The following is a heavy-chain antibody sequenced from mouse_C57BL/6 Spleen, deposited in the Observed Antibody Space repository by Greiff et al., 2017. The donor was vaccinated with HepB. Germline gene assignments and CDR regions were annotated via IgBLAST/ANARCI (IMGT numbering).Heavy chain of an antibody. J-gene: IGHJ3*01. CDR1: GYAFSSSW. CDR3: ASGGFAY. V-gene: IGHV1-82*01. CDR2: IYPGDGDT. Sequence: QVQLQQSGPELVKRGASVKISCKASGYAFSSSWMNWVKQRPGKGLEWIGRIYPGDGDTNYNGKFKGKATLTADKSSSTAYMQLSSLTSEDSAVYFCASGGFAYWGQGTLVTVSA.